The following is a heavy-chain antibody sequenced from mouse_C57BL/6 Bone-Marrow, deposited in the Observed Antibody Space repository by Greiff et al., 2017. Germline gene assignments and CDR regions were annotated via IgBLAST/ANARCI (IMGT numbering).Heavy chain of an antibody. Sequence: VQLQQPGAELVKPGASVKLSCKASGYTFTSYDIHWVKQRPGQGLEWIGWIHPRDGSTKYNEKFKGKATLTVDPSSSTAYMELNSLTSEDSAVYYCARAYRSSYWYLAVWGKGTTVTVSS. V-gene: IGHV1-85*01. D-gene: IGHD1-1*01. CDR2: IHPRDGST. CDR1: GYTFTSYD. J-gene: IGHJ1*03. CDR3: ARAYRSSYWYLAV.